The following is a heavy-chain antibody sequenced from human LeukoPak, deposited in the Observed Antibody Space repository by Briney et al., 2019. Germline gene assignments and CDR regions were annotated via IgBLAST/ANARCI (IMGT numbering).Heavy chain of an antibody. V-gene: IGHV4-34*01. CDR1: GGYFSGYY. CDR2: INHSGST. D-gene: IGHD3-10*01. Sequence: SETLSLTCAVYGGYFSGYYWSWIRQPPGKGLEWIGEINHSGSTNYNPSLKSRVTISVDTSKNQFSLKLSSVTAADTAVYYCAISPGHFGLKRYYFDYWGQGTLVTVSS. CDR3: AISPGHFGLKRYYFDY. J-gene: IGHJ4*02.